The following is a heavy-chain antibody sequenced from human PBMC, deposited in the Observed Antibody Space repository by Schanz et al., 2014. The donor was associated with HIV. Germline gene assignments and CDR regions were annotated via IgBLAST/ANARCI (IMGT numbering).Heavy chain of an antibody. J-gene: IGHJ4*02. V-gene: IGHV3-33*01. D-gene: IGHD3-3*01. Sequence: QLQVVESGGGVVQPGRSLRLSCAASGFTFSSYGMHWVRQAPGKGLEWVAVIWYDGSNKYYADSVKGRFTTSRDNSKNTLYLQMNSLRAEDTAVYYCARAPSDFWMAYFDYWGQGTLVTVSS. CDR2: IWYDGSNK. CDR3: ARAPSDFWMAYFDY. CDR1: GFTFSSYG.